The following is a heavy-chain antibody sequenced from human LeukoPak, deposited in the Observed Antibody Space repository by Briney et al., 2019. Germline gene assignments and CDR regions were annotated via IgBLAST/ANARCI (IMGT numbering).Heavy chain of an antibody. J-gene: IGHJ4*02. V-gene: IGHV3-23*01. D-gene: IGHD3-10*01. CDR1: GFTFNNYA. Sequence: GGSLRLSCAASGFTFNNYAMTWVRQAPGKGLEWASGISGSGDSAYFADSVKGRFTISRDNSKNTLYLQMNSLRAEDTAVYYCAKDRGYTWDYWGQGTLVTVSS. CDR2: ISGSGDSA. CDR3: AKDRGYTWDY.